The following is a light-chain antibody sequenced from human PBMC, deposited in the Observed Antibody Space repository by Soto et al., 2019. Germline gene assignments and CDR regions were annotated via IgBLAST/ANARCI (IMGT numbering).Light chain of an antibody. CDR3: HQRSNWPSLT. V-gene: IGKV3-11*01. CDR1: HSVGSY. Sequence: EIELTQSPATPSLSPGERATLSCRASHSVGSYLAWYQHKPGQAPRLLIYDASNRATGIPTRFSGSGSGTDFTLTISSLEPEDFAVYYCHQRSNWPSLTFGGGTKVDIK. J-gene: IGKJ4*01. CDR2: DAS.